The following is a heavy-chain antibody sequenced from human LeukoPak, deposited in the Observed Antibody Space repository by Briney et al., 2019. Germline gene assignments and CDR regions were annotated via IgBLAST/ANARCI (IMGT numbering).Heavy chain of an antibody. D-gene: IGHD4/OR15-4a*01. CDR2: IKCDGSEK. Sequence: GGSLRLSCAASGFTFSSSWMHWVCQAPEKGLEWVADIKCDGSEKYYVDSVKGRLTISRDNAKNSVYLQMISLRDEDTAVYYCTRDRAYGALDYWGQGTLVTVSS. CDR1: GFTFSSSW. V-gene: IGHV3-52*01. J-gene: IGHJ4*02. CDR3: TRDRAYGALDY.